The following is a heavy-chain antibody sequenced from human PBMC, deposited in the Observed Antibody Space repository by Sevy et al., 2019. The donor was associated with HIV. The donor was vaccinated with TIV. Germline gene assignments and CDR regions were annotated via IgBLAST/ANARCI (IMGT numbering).Heavy chain of an antibody. CDR2: ISSSSSYI. CDR3: ARDVEGYYDILTGYYSQQTHFDY. Sequence: GGSLRLSCAASGFTFSSYSMNWVRQAPGKGLEWVSSISSSSSYIYYADSVKGRFTISRDNAKNSLYLQMNSLRAEDTAVYYCARDVEGYYDILTGYYSQQTHFDYWGQGTLVTVSS. J-gene: IGHJ4*02. CDR1: GFTFSSYS. D-gene: IGHD3-9*01. V-gene: IGHV3-21*01.